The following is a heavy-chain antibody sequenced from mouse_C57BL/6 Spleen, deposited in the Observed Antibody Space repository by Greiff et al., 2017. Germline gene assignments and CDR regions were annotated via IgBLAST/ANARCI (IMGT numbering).Heavy chain of an antibody. CDR3: TRAITTVVAHFDY. CDR1: GFTFSSYA. V-gene: IGHV5-9-1*02. D-gene: IGHD1-1*01. CDR2: ISSGGDYI. J-gene: IGHJ2*01. Sequence: EVKLVESGEGLVKPGGSLKLSCAASGFTFSSYAMSWVRQTPEKRLEWVAYISSGGDYIYYADTVKGRFTISRDNARNTLYLQMSSLKSEDTAMYYCTRAITTVVAHFDYWGQGTTLTVSS.